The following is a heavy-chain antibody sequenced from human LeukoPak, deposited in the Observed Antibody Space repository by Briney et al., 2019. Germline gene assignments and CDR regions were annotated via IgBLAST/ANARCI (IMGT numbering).Heavy chain of an antibody. Sequence: GGSLRLSCAASGFTFSSYWMSWVRQAPGKGLEWVANIKQDGSGKYYVDSVKGRFTISRDNAKNSLYLQMNSLRAEDTAVYYCARGMYSSSWSWYYYYGMDVWGQGTTVTVSS. CDR1: GFTFSSYW. D-gene: IGHD6-13*01. V-gene: IGHV3-7*03. CDR3: ARGMYSSSWSWYYYYGMDV. CDR2: IKQDGSGK. J-gene: IGHJ6*02.